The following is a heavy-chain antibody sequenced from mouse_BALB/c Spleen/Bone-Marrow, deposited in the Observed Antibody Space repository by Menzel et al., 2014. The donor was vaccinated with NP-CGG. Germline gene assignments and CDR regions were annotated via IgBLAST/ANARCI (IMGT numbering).Heavy chain of an antibody. CDR3: ASGRYGFAY. D-gene: IGHD2-14*01. J-gene: IGHJ3*01. Sequence: ELQLVESGAELVKPGASVKLSCTASGFNIKDTYMHWVKQRPEQGLEWIGRIDPANGNTKYDPKFQGKATLTSDKSSSTAYMELSSLTSEDSAVYYCASGRYGFAYWGQGTLVTVFA. CDR1: GFNIKDTY. V-gene: IGHV14-3*02. CDR2: IDPANGNT.